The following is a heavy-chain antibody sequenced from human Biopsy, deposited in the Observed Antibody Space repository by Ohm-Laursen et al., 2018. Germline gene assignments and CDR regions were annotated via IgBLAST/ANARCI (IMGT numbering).Heavy chain of an antibody. CDR3: VRGVDYYDPYHYYALGV. V-gene: IGHV4-34*01. Sequence: SQTLSLTCTVSGVSINGGRYYWSWIRQTPGKGLEWIGEINHSGRTNYNPSLKSRVTISVDTSKNQFSLKVRSVTAADTAVYYCVRGVDYYDPYHYYALGVWGQGTTVTVSS. CDR1: GVSINGGRYY. D-gene: IGHD3-22*01. J-gene: IGHJ6*02. CDR2: INHSGRT.